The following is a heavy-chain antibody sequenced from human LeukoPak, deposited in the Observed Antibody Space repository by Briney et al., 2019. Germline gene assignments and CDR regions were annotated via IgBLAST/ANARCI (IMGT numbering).Heavy chain of an antibody. CDR3: TTLAKVGATSA. CDR2: IESKTDGGTT. Sequence: GGSLRLSCAASGFTFSNAWMSWVRQAPGKGLEWVGRIESKTDGGTTDYAAPVKGRFTISRDDSKNTLYLQMNSLKTEDTAVYYCTTLAKVGATSAWGQGTLVTVSS. V-gene: IGHV3-15*04. D-gene: IGHD1-26*01. J-gene: IGHJ4*02. CDR1: GFTFSNAW.